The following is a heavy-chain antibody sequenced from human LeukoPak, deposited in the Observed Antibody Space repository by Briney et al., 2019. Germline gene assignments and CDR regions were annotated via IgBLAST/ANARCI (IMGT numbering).Heavy chain of an antibody. CDR3: ARDVYEGDYVAFDI. D-gene: IGHD4-17*01. Sequence: SVKVSCKASGGTFISYAISWVRQAPGQGLEWMGGIIPIFGTANYAQKFQGRVTITADESTSTAYMELSSLRSEDTAVYYCARDVYEGDYVAFDIWGQGTMVTVSS. CDR1: GGTFISYA. J-gene: IGHJ3*02. CDR2: IIPIFGTA. V-gene: IGHV1-69*13.